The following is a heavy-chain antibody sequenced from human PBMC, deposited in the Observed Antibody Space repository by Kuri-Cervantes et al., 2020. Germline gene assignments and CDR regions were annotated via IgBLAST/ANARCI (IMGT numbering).Heavy chain of an antibody. Sequence: ASVKVSCKSSGYSFTSYAMHWVRQAPGQRLEWMGWINAGNGNTKYSQKFQGRVTITRDTSASTAYMELSSLRSEDTAVYYCARVLWFRELPPYYYYMDVLGKGTTVTVSS. CDR3: ARVLWFRELPPYYYYMDV. V-gene: IGHV1-3*01. D-gene: IGHD3-10*01. J-gene: IGHJ6*03. CDR2: INAGNGNT. CDR1: GYSFTSYA.